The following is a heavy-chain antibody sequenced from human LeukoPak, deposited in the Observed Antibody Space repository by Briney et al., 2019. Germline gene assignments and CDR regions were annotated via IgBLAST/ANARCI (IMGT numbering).Heavy chain of an antibody. J-gene: IGHJ5*02. CDR2: ISSSSSYI. D-gene: IGHD1-7*01. Sequence: GGSLRLSCAASGFTFSSYSMNWVRQAPGKGLEWVSSISSSSSYIYYADSVKGRFTISRDNAKNSLYLQMNSLRAEDTAVYYCARDKLELRGNWFDPWGQGTLVTVSS. V-gene: IGHV3-21*01. CDR3: ARDKLELRGNWFDP. CDR1: GFTFSSYS.